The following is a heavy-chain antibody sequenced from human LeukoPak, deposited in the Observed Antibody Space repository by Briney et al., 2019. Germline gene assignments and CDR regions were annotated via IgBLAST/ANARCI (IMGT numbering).Heavy chain of an antibody. CDR1: GYTFTNYG. D-gene: IGHD6-13*01. CDR2: INTYNGNT. CDR3: ARAIHSSHNWFDP. V-gene: IGHV1-18*01. J-gene: IGHJ5*02. Sequence: ASVKVSCKASGYTFTNYGITWVRQAPGQGLEWMGWINTYNGNTNYAQKFQGRVTMTTDTSTSTAYMELRSLRSDDTAVYYCARAIHSSHNWFDPWGQGTLVTVSS.